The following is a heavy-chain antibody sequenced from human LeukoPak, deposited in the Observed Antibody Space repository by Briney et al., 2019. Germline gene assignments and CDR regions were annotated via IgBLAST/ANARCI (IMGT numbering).Heavy chain of an antibody. CDR3: AAGGDTAKGGKY. J-gene: IGHJ4*02. D-gene: IGHD5-18*01. Sequence: SETLSLTCTVSGASISGTDYYWTWTRHHPGEGLEWLGFIHFSGTIYYNPSLSSRLIISADTSKNQMSLKLSSMTAADTGVYYCAAGGDTAKGGKYWGQGTQVTVSS. V-gene: IGHV4-31*03. CDR1: GASISGTDYY. CDR2: IHFSGTI.